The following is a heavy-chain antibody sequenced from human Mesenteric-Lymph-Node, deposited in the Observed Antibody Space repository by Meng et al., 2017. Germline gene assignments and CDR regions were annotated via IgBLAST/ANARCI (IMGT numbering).Heavy chain of an antibody. Sequence: GGSLRLSCAASGFTFSSYAMHWVRQAPGKGLEWVAVISYDGSNKYYADSVKGRFTISRDNSKNTLYLQMNSLRAEDTAVYYCAREMGVNYGDYVRGAFDIWGQGTMVTVSS. J-gene: IGHJ3*02. V-gene: IGHV3-30*01. D-gene: IGHD4-17*01. CDR2: ISYDGSNK. CDR1: GFTFSSYA. CDR3: AREMGVNYGDYVRGAFDI.